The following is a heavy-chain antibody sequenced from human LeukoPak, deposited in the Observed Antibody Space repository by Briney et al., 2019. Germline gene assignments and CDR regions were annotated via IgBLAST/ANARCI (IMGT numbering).Heavy chain of an antibody. Sequence: PRGSLRLSCTGPGFTFCDYAVTRVRQARGQGLEWVGFMSIQASGATADYAASVKGRFTISRDDPKSIAYLQMNSLKTEDTAIYYCSRAQSVGWLGLNDYGGEGALVTVSS. J-gene: IGHJ4*02. CDR2: MSIQASGATA. D-gene: IGHD3-9*01. CDR3: SRAQSVGWLGLNDY. CDR1: GFTFCDYA. V-gene: IGHV3-49*04.